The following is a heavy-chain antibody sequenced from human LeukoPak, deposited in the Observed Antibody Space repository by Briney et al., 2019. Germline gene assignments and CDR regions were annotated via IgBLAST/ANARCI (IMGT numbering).Heavy chain of an antibody. Sequence: PGGSLRLSCAASGFTFSSYGMSWVRQAPGKGLEWVAAISGSGGSTYYADSEKGRFTISRDNSKNTLYLQMNSLRAEDTAVYYCAKNIGGFDYWGQGTLVTVSS. D-gene: IGHD4-23*01. J-gene: IGHJ4*02. CDR3: AKNIGGFDY. CDR2: ISGSGGST. V-gene: IGHV3-23*01. CDR1: GFTFSSYG.